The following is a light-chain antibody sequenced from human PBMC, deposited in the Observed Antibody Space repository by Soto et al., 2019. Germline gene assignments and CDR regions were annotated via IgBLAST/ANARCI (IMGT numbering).Light chain of an antibody. J-gene: IGKJ2*01. CDR3: QQYGSSPPYT. CDR2: GAS. Sequence: EFVLTQSPGTLSLSPGEKATLSCRASESVSGSYLAWYQQKPGQAPRLLIYGASRRAIGIPDRFSGSGSVTDFTLTITRLEPDDFAVYYCQQYGSSPPYTFGQGTKLEIK. V-gene: IGKV3-20*01. CDR1: ESVSGSY.